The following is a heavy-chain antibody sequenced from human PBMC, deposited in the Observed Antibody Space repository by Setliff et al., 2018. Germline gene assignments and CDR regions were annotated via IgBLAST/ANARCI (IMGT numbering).Heavy chain of an antibody. V-gene: IGHV4-61*09. CDR1: GGSISSGSDY. CDR2: IYTTGIT. CDR3: ARGLEGEDYFYYMDV. J-gene: IGHJ6*03. Sequence: KPSETLSLTCSVSGGSISSGSDYWTWIRQPAGKALEWIGHIYTTGITSYNPSLKSRVTISLDTSKNQFSLQLTSVTAADTAVYYCARGLEGEDYFYYMDVWGKGNTVTVSS. D-gene: IGHD2-21*01.